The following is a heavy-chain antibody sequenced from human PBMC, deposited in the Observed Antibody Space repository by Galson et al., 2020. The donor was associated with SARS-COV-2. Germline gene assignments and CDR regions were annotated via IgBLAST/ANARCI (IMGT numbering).Heavy chain of an antibody. V-gene: IGHV4-34*01. CDR3: ASETRITIFGVVKHYYYYYMDV. CDR2: INHSGST. CDR1: GGSFSGYY. J-gene: IGHJ6*03. Sequence: SLTLSLTCAVYGGSFSGYYWSWIRQPPGKGLEWIGEINHSGSTNYNPSLKSRVTISVDTSKNQFSLKLSSVTAADTAVYYCASETRITIFGVVKHYYYYYMDVWGKGTTVTVSS. D-gene: IGHD3-3*01.